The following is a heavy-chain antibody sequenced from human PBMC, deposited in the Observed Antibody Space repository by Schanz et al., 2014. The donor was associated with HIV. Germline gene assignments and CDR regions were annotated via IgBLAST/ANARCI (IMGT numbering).Heavy chain of an antibody. D-gene: IGHD2-21*02. CDR1: AFTFSSYA. J-gene: IGHJ3*02. V-gene: IGHV3-23*04. Sequence: VQLVESGGGVVQPGRSLRLSCAASAFTFSSYAMSWVRQAPGKGLQWVSTISGDTSGTHYADSVRGRFTISRDNSRDMVFLQMTSLRTEDTAIYYCAKDNGGDVGDFFDIWGQGTTVTVSS. CDR2: ISGDTSGT. CDR3: AKDNGGDVGDFFDI.